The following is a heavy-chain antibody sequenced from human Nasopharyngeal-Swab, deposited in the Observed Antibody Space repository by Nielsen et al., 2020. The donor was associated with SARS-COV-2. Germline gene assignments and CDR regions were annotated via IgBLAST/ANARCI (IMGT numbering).Heavy chain of an antibody. D-gene: IGHD1-26*01. V-gene: IGHV3-9*01. Sequence: SLKISCAASGFTFDDYAMHWVRQAPGKGLEWVSGISWNSGSICYADSVKGRFTISRDNAKNSLYLQMNSLRAEDTALYYCAKAPGWELLDYFDYWGQGTLVTVSS. CDR2: ISWNSGSI. J-gene: IGHJ4*02. CDR3: AKAPGWELLDYFDY. CDR1: GFTFDDYA.